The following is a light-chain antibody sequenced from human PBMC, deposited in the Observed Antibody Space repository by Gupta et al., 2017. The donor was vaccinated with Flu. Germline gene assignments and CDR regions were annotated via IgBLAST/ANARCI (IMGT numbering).Light chain of an antibody. CDR3: MRGTPPWT. CDR2: EGS. CDR1: QSLVYKDGNTY. Sequence: DVVMTQSPLSLPVTLGQPASISCRSSQSLVYKDGNTYLNWFQQRPGQSPRRLIYEGSNRDFGVPARFSGSGLVTDFTLKSSGREAEDVGVYSGMRGTPPWTSGQGTKLDI. V-gene: IGKV2-30*01. J-gene: IGKJ2*02.